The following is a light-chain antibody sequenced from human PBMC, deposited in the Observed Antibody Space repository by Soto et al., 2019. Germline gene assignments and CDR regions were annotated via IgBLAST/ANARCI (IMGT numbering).Light chain of an antibody. V-gene: IGLV2-14*01. CDR2: DVS. J-gene: IGLJ1*01. Sequence: QSVLTQPASVSGSPGQSITISCTGTRSDVGDYNSVSWYQQYPGKAPKLLIYDVSNRPSGVSNRFSGSKSGNTASLTISGLQAEDEADYYCSSFTTTTTPPYVFGTGTKVTVL. CDR3: SSFTTTTTPPYV. CDR1: RSDVGDYNS.